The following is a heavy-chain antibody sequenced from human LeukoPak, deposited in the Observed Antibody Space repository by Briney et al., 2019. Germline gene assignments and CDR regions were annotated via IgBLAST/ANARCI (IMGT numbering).Heavy chain of an antibody. Sequence: GRSLRLSCAASGFTFDDYAMHWVRQAPGKGLEWVSGISWNSGSIGYADSVKGRFTISRDNAKNSLYLQMNSLRAEDTALYYCAKDIEADNWNLGTFDYWGQGTLVTASS. J-gene: IGHJ4*02. CDR2: ISWNSGSI. V-gene: IGHV3-9*01. CDR3: AKDIEADNWNLGTFDY. CDR1: GFTFDDYA. D-gene: IGHD1-1*01.